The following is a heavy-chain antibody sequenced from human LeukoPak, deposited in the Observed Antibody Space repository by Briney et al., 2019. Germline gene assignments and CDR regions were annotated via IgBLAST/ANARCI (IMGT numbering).Heavy chain of an antibody. Sequence: GGSLRLSCIVSGFNFNSYWMHWVRQAPGKGLVWVSRMNNDGRVITYADSVKGRFTISRDNAKNTLYLQMNSLRAEDTAVYYCAREFEATGFWALDYWGQGTLVTASS. CDR2: MNNDGRVI. D-gene: IGHD3-16*01. CDR3: AREFEATGFWALDY. CDR1: GFNFNSYW. V-gene: IGHV3-74*01. J-gene: IGHJ4*02.